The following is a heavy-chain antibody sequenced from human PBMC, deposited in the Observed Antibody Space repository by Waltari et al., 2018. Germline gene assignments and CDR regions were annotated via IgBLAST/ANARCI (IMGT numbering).Heavy chain of an antibody. Sequence: QVQLQESGPGLVKPSETLSLTCTVPGGSISSYHWSWIRQPPGKGLEWIGYIYYSGSTNYNPSLKSRVTISVDTSKNQFSLKLSSVTAADTAVYYCARDQLGSGWYFDWGQGTLVTVSS. CDR3: ARDQLGSGWYFD. CDR1: GGSISSYH. CDR2: IYYSGST. J-gene: IGHJ4*02. D-gene: IGHD6-19*01. V-gene: IGHV4-59*01.